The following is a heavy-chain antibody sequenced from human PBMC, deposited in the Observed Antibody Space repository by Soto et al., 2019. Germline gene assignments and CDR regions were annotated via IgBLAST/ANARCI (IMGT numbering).Heavy chain of an antibody. D-gene: IGHD5-12*01. CDR1: GFTVSINY. J-gene: IGHJ4*02. Sequence: GGSLRLSCAASGFTVSINYMTWFRQAPGKGLERAPIIYSAGHTYYADSVKGRFTISRDNSKNSFYLQINSLRAADPAVYYCARGAGMVIVDYWGQGALVTVSS. V-gene: IGHV3-53*01. CDR2: IYSAGHT. CDR3: ARGAGMVIVDY.